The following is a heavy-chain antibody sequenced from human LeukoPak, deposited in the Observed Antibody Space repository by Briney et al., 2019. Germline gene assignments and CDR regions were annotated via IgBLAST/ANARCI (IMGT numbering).Heavy chain of an antibody. D-gene: IGHD5-24*01. CDR2: IKQDGSKK. CDR3: ARSVDVDY. Sequence: GGSLRLSCVASGFPFSSYWMTWVRQAPGKGLEWVANIKQDGSKKSYVDSVKGRLTISRDNAKNSLYLQMNSLRAEDTAVYYCARSVDVDYWGQGILVTVSP. CDR1: GFPFSSYW. V-gene: IGHV3-7*01. J-gene: IGHJ4*02.